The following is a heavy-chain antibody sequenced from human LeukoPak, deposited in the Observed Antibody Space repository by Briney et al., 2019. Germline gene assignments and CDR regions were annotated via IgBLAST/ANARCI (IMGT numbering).Heavy chain of an antibody. D-gene: IGHD6-13*01. CDR1: GDSVPSNTAA. J-gene: IGHJ4*02. Sequence: SQTLSLTCAISGDSVPSNTAAWNWVRQSPSRGLEWLGRTYYRSNWSRDYAISVKSRITITPDTSKNQCSRQLSSVTPEDTAVYYCARTEAAGRYLGFWGQGALVTVSS. CDR2: TYYRSNWSR. V-gene: IGHV6-1*01. CDR3: ARTEAAGRYLGF.